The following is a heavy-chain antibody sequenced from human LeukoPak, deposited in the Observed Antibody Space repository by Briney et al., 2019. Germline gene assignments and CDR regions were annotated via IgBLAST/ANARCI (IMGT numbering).Heavy chain of an antibody. D-gene: IGHD6-19*01. V-gene: IGHV3-7*03. CDR2: INPDGSER. CDR3: TRDLAAVPGPRMDV. CDR1: GFSFSSYY. J-gene: IGHJ6*02. Sequence: GGSLRLSCAASGFSFSSYYMSWVRQAPGKGLEWVALINPDGSERYYVDSVKGRFTISRDNARNSLYLQMDSLRDDDTAMYFCTRDLAAVPGPRMDVWGQGTTVTVTS.